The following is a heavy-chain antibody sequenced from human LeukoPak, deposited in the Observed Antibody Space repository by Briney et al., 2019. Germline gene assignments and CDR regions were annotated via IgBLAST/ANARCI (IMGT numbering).Heavy chain of an antibody. Sequence: GGSLRLSCAASGFTFRNYGMNWVRQAPGKGLEWVSGISGSGDNTYYADSVKGRFTISRDNSKNTLYVQVNSLGTEDTAAYYCAKGSYYDSSGSFYFDYWGQGTLVTVSS. CDR2: ISGSGDNT. CDR1: GFTFRNYG. CDR3: AKGSYYDSSGSFYFDY. D-gene: IGHD3-22*01. V-gene: IGHV3-23*01. J-gene: IGHJ4*02.